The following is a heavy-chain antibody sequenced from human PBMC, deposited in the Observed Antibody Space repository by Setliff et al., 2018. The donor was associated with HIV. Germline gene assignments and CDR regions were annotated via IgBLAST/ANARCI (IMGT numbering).Heavy chain of an antibody. V-gene: IGHV1-18*01. CDR1: GYTFTSYG. D-gene: IGHD3-22*01. CDR2: ISAYNGNT. Sequence: SVKVSCKASGYTFTSYGIIWVRQAPGQGLEWMGWISAYNGNTNYAQKVQGRVTMTTDTSTSTAYMELSSLRSEDTAVYYCARDYFDSSAYHYGFGAFDIWGQGTMVTVSS. J-gene: IGHJ3*02. CDR3: ARDYFDSSAYHYGFGAFDI.